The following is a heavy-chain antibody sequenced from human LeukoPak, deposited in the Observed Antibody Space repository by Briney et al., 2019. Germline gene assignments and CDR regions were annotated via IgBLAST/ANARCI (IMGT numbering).Heavy chain of an antibody. CDR2: TYYRSKWYT. D-gene: IGHD3-10*01. Sequence: SQTLSLTCAISGVSVSSNSAAWNWPRQSPSRGLEWLGRTYYRSKWYTDSAVSVKSRITINPDTSKNQFSLQLNSVTPEDTAVYYCARGMVRGIDYWGQGTLVTVSS. V-gene: IGHV6-1*01. J-gene: IGHJ4*02. CDR3: ARGMVRGIDY. CDR1: GVSVSSNSAA.